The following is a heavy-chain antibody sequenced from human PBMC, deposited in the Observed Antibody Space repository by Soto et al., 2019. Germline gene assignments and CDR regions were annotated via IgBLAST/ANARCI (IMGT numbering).Heavy chain of an antibody. J-gene: IGHJ4*02. CDR1: GGSISSSNL. CDR3: ARVSDYYGSGSPTFDY. D-gene: IGHD3-10*01. CDR2: IYHSGST. Sequence: PSETLSLTCAVSGGSISSSNLWSCVRQPPGKGLEWIGEIYHSGSTNYNPSLKSRVTISVDKSKNQFSLKLSSVTAADTAVYYCARVSDYYGSGSPTFDYWGQGTLVTVSS. V-gene: IGHV4-4*02.